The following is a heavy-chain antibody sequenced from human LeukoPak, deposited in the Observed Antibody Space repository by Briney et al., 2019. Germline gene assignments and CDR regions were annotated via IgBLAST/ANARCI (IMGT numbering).Heavy chain of an antibody. Sequence: SGGSPRLSCGASGFTFSSYAMHWVRQAPGKGLDWVAVISYDGSDKYYADSVKGRFTISRDNSKNTLYLQMNSLRAEDTALYYCAKSSYYDTSGSYREYYFDYWGQGALVTVSS. J-gene: IGHJ4*02. CDR2: ISYDGSDK. V-gene: IGHV3-30-3*02. CDR3: AKSSYYDTSGSYREYYFDY. CDR1: GFTFSSYA. D-gene: IGHD3-22*01.